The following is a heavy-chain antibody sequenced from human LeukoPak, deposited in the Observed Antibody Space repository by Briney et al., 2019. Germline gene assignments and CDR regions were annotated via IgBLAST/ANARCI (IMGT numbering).Heavy chain of an antibody. Sequence: SETLSLTCSVYGGSFSGYYWSWIRQPPGKGLEWIGEINHSGSTNYNPSLKRRVTISVDTTKNQFSLKLSSVTAADTAVYYCARGLGENDYWGQGTPVTVSS. CDR1: GGSFSGYY. V-gene: IGHV4-34*01. J-gene: IGHJ4*02. CDR2: INHSGST. D-gene: IGHD3-16*01. CDR3: ARGLGENDY.